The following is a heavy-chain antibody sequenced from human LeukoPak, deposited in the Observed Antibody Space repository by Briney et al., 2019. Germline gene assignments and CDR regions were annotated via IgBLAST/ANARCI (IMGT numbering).Heavy chain of an antibody. J-gene: IGHJ3*02. V-gene: IGHV1-18*01. Sequence: ASVKVSCKASVYTFTSSGISCVRQAPGHGLEWMGWISAYNGNTNYAQKLQGRVTMTTDTFKSTAYMELMSLRSDDTAVYYCARDLLRDYYDSSGYRLSGAFDIWGQGTMVTVSS. D-gene: IGHD3-22*01. CDR1: VYTFTSSG. CDR3: ARDLLRDYYDSSGYRLSGAFDI. CDR2: ISAYNGNT.